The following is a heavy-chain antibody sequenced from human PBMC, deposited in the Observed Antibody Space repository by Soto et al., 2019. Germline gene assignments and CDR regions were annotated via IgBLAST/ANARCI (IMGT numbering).Heavy chain of an antibody. CDR1: GYTFTSYD. Sequence: QVQLVQSGAEVKKPGASVKVSCKASGYTFTSYDINWVRQATGQGLEWMGWMNPNSGNTGYAQKFQGRVTMTRNTSISTSYMELSSLRSEDTAVYYCARWPDGYYSYGMDVWGQGTTVTVSS. CDR2: MNPNSGNT. CDR3: ARWPDGYYSYGMDV. V-gene: IGHV1-8*01. J-gene: IGHJ6*02.